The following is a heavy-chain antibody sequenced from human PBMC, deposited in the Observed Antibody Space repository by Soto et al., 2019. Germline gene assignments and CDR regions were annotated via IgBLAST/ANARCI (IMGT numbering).Heavy chain of an antibody. Sequence: EVQLVESGGDLVQPGGPLRLSCAASGGTFSGYWMHWVRRVPGKGLVWVSRIYGDGTTTTYADSVQGRFTISRDTGKNTVYLQMNSLRVDDTGVYFCARSCCGEQNWFDPWGQGTLVTVSS. CDR3: ARSCCGEQNWFDP. V-gene: IGHV3-74*01. J-gene: IGHJ5*02. CDR2: IYGDGTTT. CDR1: GGTFSGYW. D-gene: IGHD4-17*01.